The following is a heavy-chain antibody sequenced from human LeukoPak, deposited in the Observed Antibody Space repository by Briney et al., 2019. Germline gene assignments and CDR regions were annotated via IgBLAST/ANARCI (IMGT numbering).Heavy chain of an antibody. CDR1: GGTFSSYA. CDR3: APRGVTTVEGFDY. J-gene: IGHJ4*02. D-gene: IGHD4-11*01. Sequence: ASVKVSCKASGGTFSSYAISWVRQAPGQGLEWMGWINTNTGNPTYAQGFTGRFVFSLDTSVSTAYLQISSLKAEDTAVYYCAPRGVTTVEGFDYWGQGTLVTVSS. CDR2: INTNTGNP. V-gene: IGHV7-4-1*02.